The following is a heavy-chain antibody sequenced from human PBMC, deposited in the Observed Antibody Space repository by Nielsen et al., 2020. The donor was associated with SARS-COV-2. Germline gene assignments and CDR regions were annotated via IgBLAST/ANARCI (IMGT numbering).Heavy chain of an antibody. CDR3: ARVDAFSSSAPRFYFDY. CDR2: IYYSGST. D-gene: IGHD6-6*01. J-gene: IGHJ4*02. V-gene: IGHV4-39*07. Sequence: GSLRLSCTVSGGSISSSSYYWGWIRQPPGKGLEWIGSIYYSGSTYYNPSLKSRVTISVDTSKNQFSLKLSSVTAADTAVYYCARVDAFSSSAPRFYFDYWGQGTLVTVSS. CDR1: GGSISSSSYY.